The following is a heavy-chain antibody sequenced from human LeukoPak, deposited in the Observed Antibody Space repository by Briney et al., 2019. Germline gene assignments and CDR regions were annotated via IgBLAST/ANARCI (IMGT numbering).Heavy chain of an antibody. CDR2: IYYSGST. D-gene: IGHD2-2*02. Sequence: SETLSLTCTVSGGSISSSSYYWGWIRQPPGKRLEWIGSIYYSGSTYYNPSLKSRVTISVDTSKNQFSLKLSSVTAADTAVYYRARDLEDCSSTSCYNDSDAFDMWGQGTMVTVSS. CDR1: GGSISSSSYY. V-gene: IGHV4-39*07. CDR3: ARDLEDCSSTSCYNDSDAFDM. J-gene: IGHJ3*02.